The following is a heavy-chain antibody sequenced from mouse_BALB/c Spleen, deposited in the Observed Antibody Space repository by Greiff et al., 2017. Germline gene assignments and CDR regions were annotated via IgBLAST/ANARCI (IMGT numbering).Heavy chain of an antibody. D-gene: IGHD4-1*01. CDR2: IWSGGST. J-gene: IGHJ1*01. Sequence: VKLVESGPGLVQPSQSLSITCTVSGFSLTSYGVHWVRQSPGKGLEWLGVIWSGGSTDYNAAFISRLSISKDNSKSQVFFKMNSLQANDTAIYYCARNLANWEWYFDVWGAGTTVTVSS. V-gene: IGHV2-2*02. CDR1: GFSLTSYG. CDR3: ARNLANWEWYFDV.